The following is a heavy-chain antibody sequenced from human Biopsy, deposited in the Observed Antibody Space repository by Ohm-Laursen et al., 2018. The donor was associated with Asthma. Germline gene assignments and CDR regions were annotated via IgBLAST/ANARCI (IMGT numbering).Heavy chain of an antibody. CDR2: INSVFGTT. Sequence: ASVKVSCKSLGGTFNTYVIGWVRQAPGQGLEWMGGINSVFGTTTYPQKYQDRVTITADDSTSTVYMELSSLRSEDTAVYYCARKAGSCISRTCYSLDFWGQGTLVTVSS. V-gene: IGHV1-69*13. CDR1: GGTFNTYV. CDR3: ARKAGSCISRTCYSLDF. J-gene: IGHJ4*02. D-gene: IGHD2-2*01.